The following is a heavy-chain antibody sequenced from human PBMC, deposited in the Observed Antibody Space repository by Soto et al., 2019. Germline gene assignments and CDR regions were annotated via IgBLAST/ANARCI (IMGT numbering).Heavy chain of an antibody. CDR1: GGSISSYY. CDR3: ARYASYDSSGYYQYYFDS. D-gene: IGHD3-22*01. CDR2: IYYSGST. J-gene: IGHJ4*02. V-gene: IGHV4-59*01. Sequence: SETLSVTXTVSGGSISSYYWSWIRQPPGKGLEWIGYIYYSGSTNYNPSLKSRVTISVDTSKNQFSLKLSSVTAADTAVYYCARYASYDSSGYYQYYFDSWGQGTPVTVSS.